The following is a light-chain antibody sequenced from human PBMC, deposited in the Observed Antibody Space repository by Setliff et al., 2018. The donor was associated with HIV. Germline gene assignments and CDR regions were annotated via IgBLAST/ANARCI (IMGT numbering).Light chain of an antibody. CDR3: QSYDISLSAVI. CDR2: GNT. CDR1: SSNIGADYE. Sequence: VLAQPPSVSGAPGQSLTISCTGSSSNIGADYELNWYQQLPGTAPRLLISGNTHRPSGVPGRFSGSKSGTSASLAITGLQAEDEGDYYCQSYDISLSAVIVGGGTK. J-gene: IGLJ2*01. V-gene: IGLV1-40*01.